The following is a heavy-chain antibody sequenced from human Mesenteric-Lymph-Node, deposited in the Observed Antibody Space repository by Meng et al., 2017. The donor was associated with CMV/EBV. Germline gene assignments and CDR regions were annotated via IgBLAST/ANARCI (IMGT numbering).Heavy chain of an antibody. D-gene: IGHD1-26*01. J-gene: IGHJ4*02. CDR1: GGAVSSDYFH. CDR2: ISSSGRT. Sequence: SQTLSLTCAVSGGAVSSDYFHWSWVRQHPGKGLEWIGYISSSGRTYYSPSLRSRLSMSLGTSENQFSLRLSSVTAADTAVYYCARGDLGATTPLGYWGQGTLVTVSS. V-gene: IGHV4-31*02. CDR3: ARGDLGATTPLGY.